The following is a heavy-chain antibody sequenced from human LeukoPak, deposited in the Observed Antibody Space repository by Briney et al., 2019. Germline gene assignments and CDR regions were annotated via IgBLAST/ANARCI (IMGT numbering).Heavy chain of an antibody. Sequence: GSLRLSCTASGFTFGDYAMSWVRQAPGKGLEWVGFIRSKAYGGTTEYAASVKGRFTISRDDSKSIAYLQMNSLKTEDTAVYYCTISPFGFCSSTSCYFDYWGQGTLVTVSS. CDR3: TISPFGFCSSTSCYFDY. V-gene: IGHV3-49*04. J-gene: IGHJ4*02. CDR1: GFTFGDYA. CDR2: IRSKAYGGTT. D-gene: IGHD2-2*03.